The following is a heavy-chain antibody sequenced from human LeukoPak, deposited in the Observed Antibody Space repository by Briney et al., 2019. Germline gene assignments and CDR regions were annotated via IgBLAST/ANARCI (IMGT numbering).Heavy chain of an antibody. D-gene: IGHD6-6*01. J-gene: IGHJ4*01. CDR1: GFTFSSYW. CDR3: ARVRSIAPLGCSFDY. V-gene: IGHV3-7*01. CDR2: IKQDGSEK. Sequence: PGGSLRLSCAASGFTFSSYWMSWVRQAPGKGLEWVANIKQDGSEKYYVDSVKGRFTISRDNAKNSLYLQMNSLRAEDTAVYYCARVRSIAPLGCSFDYWGQEPWSPSPQ.